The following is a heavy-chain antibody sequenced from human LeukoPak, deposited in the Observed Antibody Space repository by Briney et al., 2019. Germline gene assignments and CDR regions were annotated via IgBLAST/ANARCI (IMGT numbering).Heavy chain of an antibody. V-gene: IGHV3-48*03. D-gene: IGHD1-14*01. CDR3: ARDPRDNVDY. CDR1: GFTFSSYE. J-gene: IGHJ4*02. CDR2: ISTTGSTI. Sequence: GGSLRLSCAASGFTFSSYEMNWVRQAPGKGLEWVSYISTTGSTIYYADSVKGRFTISRDNAKNSLYLQMNSLRAEDTAVYYCARDPRDNVDYWGQGTLVTVSS.